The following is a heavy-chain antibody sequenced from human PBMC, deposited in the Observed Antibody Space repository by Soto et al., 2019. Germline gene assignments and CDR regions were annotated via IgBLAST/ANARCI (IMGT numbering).Heavy chain of an antibody. Sequence: PSETLSLTCTVSGGSISSYYWSWIRQPPGKGLEWIGYIYYSGSTNYNPSLKSRVTISVDTSKNQFSLKLSSVTAADTAVYYCARHLLYYYYYGMDVWGQGTTVTVSS. J-gene: IGHJ6*02. CDR2: IYYSGST. CDR1: GGSISSYY. CDR3: ARHLLYYYYYGMDV. V-gene: IGHV4-59*08.